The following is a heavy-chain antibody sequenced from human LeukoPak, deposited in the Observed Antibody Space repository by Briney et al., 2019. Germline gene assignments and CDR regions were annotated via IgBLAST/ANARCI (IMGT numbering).Heavy chain of an antibody. CDR2: INPDSGGA. CDR3: GRDFRDSLDY. J-gene: IGHJ4*02. V-gene: IGHV1-2*02. CDR1: GYTFTGYY. Sequence: ASVKVSCKASGYTFTGYYMHWVRQAPGQGLEWMGWINPDSGGANFAQKFQGRVTMTKDSSISTAYMELSRLRSDDTAVYYCGRDFRDSLDYWGQGTLVTVSS.